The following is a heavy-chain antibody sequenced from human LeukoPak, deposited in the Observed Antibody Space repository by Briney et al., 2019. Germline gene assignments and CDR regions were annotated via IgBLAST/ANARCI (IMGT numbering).Heavy chain of an antibody. J-gene: IGHJ4*02. Sequence: GRSLRLSCTASGFTFSSYGMHWVRQAPGKGLEWVAVISSDGSNKYYADSVKGRFTISRDNSKNTLYLQMNSLRAEDTAVYYCATLLDYWGQGTLVIVSS. CDR3: ATLLDY. CDR2: ISSDGSNK. V-gene: IGHV3-30*03. CDR1: GFTFSSYG.